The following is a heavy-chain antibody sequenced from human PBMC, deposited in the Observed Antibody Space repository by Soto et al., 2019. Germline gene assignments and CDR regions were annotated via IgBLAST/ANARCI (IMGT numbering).Heavy chain of an antibody. J-gene: IGHJ4*02. CDR2: IYWDDDK. Sequence: SGPTLVNPTQTLTLTCTFSGFSLSTSGVGVGWIRQPPGKAMEWLALIYWDDDKRYSPSLKSRLTITKDTSKNQVVLTMTNMDPVDTATFYCAHAESIAAAGVSLTPFFYWGQGTLVTVSS. CDR1: GFSLSTSGVG. CDR3: AHAESIAAAGVSLTPFFY. V-gene: IGHV2-5*02. D-gene: IGHD6-13*01.